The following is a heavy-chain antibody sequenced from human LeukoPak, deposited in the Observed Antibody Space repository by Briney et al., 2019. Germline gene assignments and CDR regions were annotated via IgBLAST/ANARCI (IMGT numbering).Heavy chain of an antibody. CDR2: INAGNGNT. D-gene: IGHD6-13*01. CDR3: ARAHAWYGSRDY. Sequence: ASVKVSCMASGYTFTSYAMHWVRQAPGQRLEWMGWINAGNGNTKYSQKFQGRVTITRDTSASTAYMELSSLRSEDTAVYYCARAHAWYGSRDYWGQGTLVTVSS. J-gene: IGHJ4*02. CDR1: GYTFTSYA. V-gene: IGHV1-3*01.